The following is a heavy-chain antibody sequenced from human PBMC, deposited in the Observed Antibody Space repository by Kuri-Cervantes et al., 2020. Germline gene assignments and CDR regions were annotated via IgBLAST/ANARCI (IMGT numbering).Heavy chain of an antibody. CDR3: ARALEPYYNYYYMDV. D-gene: IGHD1-1*01. V-gene: IGHV3-21*01. CDR2: ISNTSSYI. Sequence: GESLKISCAASGFTFNTYSINWVRQAPGKGLEWVSSISNTSSYIYYADSVQGRFTISRDNSKNTLYLQMNSLRAEDTAVYYCARALEPYYNYYYMDVWGKGTTVTVSS. J-gene: IGHJ6*03. CDR1: GFTFNTYS.